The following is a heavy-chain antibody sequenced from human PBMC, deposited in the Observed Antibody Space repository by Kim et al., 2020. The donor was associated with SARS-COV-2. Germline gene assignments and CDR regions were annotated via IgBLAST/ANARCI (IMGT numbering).Heavy chain of an antibody. CDR3: ARARNVQITMVRGGPVPYYYYGMDV. CDR1: GFTFSSYS. J-gene: IGHJ6*02. Sequence: GGSLRLSCAASGFTFSSYSMNWVRQAPGKGLEWVSSISSSSSYIYYADSVKGRFTISRDNAKNSLYLQMNSLRAEDTAVYYCARARNVQITMVRGGPVPYYYYGMDVWGQGTTVTVSS. CDR2: ISSSSSYI. D-gene: IGHD3-10*01. V-gene: IGHV3-21*01.